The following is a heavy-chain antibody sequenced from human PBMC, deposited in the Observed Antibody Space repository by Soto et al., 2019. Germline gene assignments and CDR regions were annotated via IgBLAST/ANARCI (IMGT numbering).Heavy chain of an antibody. Sequence: GESLKISCKGSGYSFTSYWISWVRQMPGKGLEWMGRIDPSGSYTNYSPSFQGHVTISADKSISTAYLQWSSLKASDTAMYYCVLGYDSSGYTFDYWGQGTLVTVSS. J-gene: IGHJ4*02. CDR3: VLGYDSSGYTFDY. V-gene: IGHV5-10-1*01. D-gene: IGHD3-22*01. CDR1: GYSFTSYW. CDR2: IDPSGSYT.